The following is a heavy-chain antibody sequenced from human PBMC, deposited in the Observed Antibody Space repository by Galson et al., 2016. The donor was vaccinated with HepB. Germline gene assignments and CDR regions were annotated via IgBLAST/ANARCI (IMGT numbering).Heavy chain of an antibody. CDR3: STAIKSRYFDWLPL. CDR1: GFTFSDAW. CDR2: IKSKGNGGTT. J-gene: IGHJ4*02. Sequence: SLRLSCATSGFTFSDAWMSWVRRAPGKGLEWVGRIKSKGNGGTTDYAAPVKDRFTISRDDLTNMVYLQMNSLESEDTAIYYCSTAIKSRYFDWLPLWGQGTLVTVSS. D-gene: IGHD3-9*01. V-gene: IGHV3-15*01.